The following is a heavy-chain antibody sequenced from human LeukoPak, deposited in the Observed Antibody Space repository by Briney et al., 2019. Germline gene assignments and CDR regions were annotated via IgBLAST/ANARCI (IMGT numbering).Heavy chain of an antibody. V-gene: IGHV1-2*02. CDR3: ARVDRPDHYDSFGYYVL. D-gene: IGHD3-22*01. Sequence: GASVKVSCKASGYTFIDYYIHWVRQAPGQGLEWMGWINPSSGGINYAQKFQGRVTMTRDTSISTAYMELSSLRSDDTAVYYCARVDRPDHYDSFGYYVLWGQGTLVTVSS. J-gene: IGHJ4*02. CDR1: GYTFIDYY. CDR2: INPSSGGI.